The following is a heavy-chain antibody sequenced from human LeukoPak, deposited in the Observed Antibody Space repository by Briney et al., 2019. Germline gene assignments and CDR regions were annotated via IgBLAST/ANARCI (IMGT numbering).Heavy chain of an antibody. V-gene: IGHV3-23*01. CDR1: GFTFTNYA. J-gene: IGHJ4*02. Sequence: GGSLRLSCAASGFTFTNYAVSWVRQAPGKGLEWVSLISASGGSAYYADSVKGRFTISRDNSKNTLYLQMNSLRVEDTAVYYCAKAKLGVTTGINNGGQGTLVTVSS. D-gene: IGHD4-17*01. CDR3: AKAKLGVTTGINN. CDR2: ISASGGSA.